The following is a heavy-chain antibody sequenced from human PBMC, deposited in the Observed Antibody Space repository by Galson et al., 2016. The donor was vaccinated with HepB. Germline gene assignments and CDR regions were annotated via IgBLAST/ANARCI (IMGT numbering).Heavy chain of an antibody. J-gene: IGHJ4*02. D-gene: IGHD4-23*01. CDR3: ARTGGNNDFDY. V-gene: IGHV3-74*01. CDR2: INSDGSST. Sequence: SLRLSCAASGFTFSRHWMHWVRQAPGKGLVWVARINSDGSSTSYADSVKGRFTISRDNAKNTLYLQMNSLRAEDTAIYSCARTGGNNDFDYWGQGTLVTVSS. CDR1: GFTFSRHW.